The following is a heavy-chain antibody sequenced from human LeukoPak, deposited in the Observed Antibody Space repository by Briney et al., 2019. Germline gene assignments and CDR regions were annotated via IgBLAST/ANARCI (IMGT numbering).Heavy chain of an antibody. CDR3: ILTTVTTSIEY. D-gene: IGHD4-17*01. Sequence: GGSLRLSCAASGFTVSSNYMNWVRQAPGKGLEWVSVIYNGGSIHYADSVKGRFTISSDNSKNTVYLQMNSLRAEDTAVYYCILTTVTTSIEYRGQGTLVTVSS. V-gene: IGHV3-53*01. CDR2: IYNGGSI. J-gene: IGHJ4*02. CDR1: GFTVSSNY.